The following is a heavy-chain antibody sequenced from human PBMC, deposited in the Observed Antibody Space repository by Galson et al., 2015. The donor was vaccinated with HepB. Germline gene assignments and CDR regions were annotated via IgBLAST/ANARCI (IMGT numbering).Heavy chain of an antibody. CDR1: GYSFSTYG. CDR3: ARDTTLVGGIDY. D-gene: IGHD3-10*02. CDR2: IGYDGRDK. J-gene: IGHJ4*02. V-gene: IGHV3-33*01. Sequence: SLRLSCAASGYSFSTYGMHWVRQAPGKGLEWVAFIGYDGRDKHYIDSVKGRITISRDNSKNTLYLQVKSLRAEDTAMYYCARDTTLVGGIDYWGQGILVVVSS.